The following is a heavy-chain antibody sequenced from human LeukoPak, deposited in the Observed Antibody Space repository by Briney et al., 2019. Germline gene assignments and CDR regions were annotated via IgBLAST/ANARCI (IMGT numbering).Heavy chain of an antibody. CDR3: ARLSDSGGHLAKFDT. CDR1: GGSFSGYY. V-gene: IGHV4-34*01. CDR2: INDSGST. J-gene: IGHJ4*02. Sequence: TPSETLSLTCTVYGGSFSGYYWSWIRQPPGKGLEWIGEINDSGSTNNNPSLKSRVTLSVDTSKTHFSLKLSSVAAADTAVYYCARLSDSGGHLAKFDTWGQGTLVAVSS. D-gene: IGHD1-26*01.